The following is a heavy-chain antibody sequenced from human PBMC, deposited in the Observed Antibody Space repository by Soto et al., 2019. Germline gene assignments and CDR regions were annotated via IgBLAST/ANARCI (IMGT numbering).Heavy chain of an antibody. CDR2: ISGSGGST. CDR1: GFTFSIYA. V-gene: IGHV3-23*01. CDR3: AKAGYYDFWSGSPGWFDP. J-gene: IGHJ5*02. Sequence: PGGSLRLSCAASGFTFSIYAMSWVRHAPGKGLEWVSAISGSGGSTYYADSVKGRFTISRDNSKNTLYLQMNSLRAEDTAVYYCAKAGYYDFWSGSPGWFDPWGQGTLVTVSS. D-gene: IGHD3-3*01.